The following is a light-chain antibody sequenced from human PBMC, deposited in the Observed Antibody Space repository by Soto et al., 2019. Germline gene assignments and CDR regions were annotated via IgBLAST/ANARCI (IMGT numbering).Light chain of an antibody. J-gene: IGLJ1*01. CDR3: ISYTGSSTSYV. CDR1: SSDVGSYDH. CDR2: EVS. Sequence: QSVLAQPASVSGSPGQTITISCSGTSSDVGSYDHVAWYQQFPGKTPKLMIYEVSNQPSGVSSRFSGSKSGNTASPTISGLQAEDEADYYCISYTGSSTSYVFGSGTKVTVL. V-gene: IGLV2-14*01.